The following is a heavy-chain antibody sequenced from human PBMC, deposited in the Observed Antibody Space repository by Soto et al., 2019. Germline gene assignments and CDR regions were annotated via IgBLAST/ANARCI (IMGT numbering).Heavy chain of an antibody. Sequence: ASVKVSCKASGYTFTSYGISWVRQAPGQGLEWMGWISAYNGNTNYAQKLQGRVTMTTDTSTSTAYMELRSLRSDDTAVYYCARVDYDSSFNGFDPWGQGTLVTVSS. CDR3: ARVDYDSSFNGFDP. D-gene: IGHD3-22*01. CDR2: ISAYNGNT. J-gene: IGHJ5*02. CDR1: GYTFTSYG. V-gene: IGHV1-18*01.